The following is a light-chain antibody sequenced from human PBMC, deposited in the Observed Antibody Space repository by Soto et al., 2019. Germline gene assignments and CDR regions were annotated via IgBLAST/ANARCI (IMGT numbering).Light chain of an antibody. CDR3: QQYSDWPLT. CDR1: QSVYNN. Sequence: EIGMTQSPATLSVSPGERATLSCRASQSVYNNLAWYQQNPGPAPRLLIYSTSTRATGIPARFSGSGSGTEFTLTISSLQSEDFAVYYCQQYSDWPLTFGGGTKVEIK. V-gene: IGKV3-15*01. J-gene: IGKJ4*01. CDR2: STS.